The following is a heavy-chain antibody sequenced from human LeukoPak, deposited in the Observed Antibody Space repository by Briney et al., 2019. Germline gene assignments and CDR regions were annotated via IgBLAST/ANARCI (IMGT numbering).Heavy chain of an antibody. J-gene: IGHJ6*03. CDR1: GFTFSIYW. CDR2: ISGSGGST. CDR3: AKVYCSSTSCYTGYYYYMDV. D-gene: IGHD2-2*02. V-gene: IGHV3-23*01. Sequence: PGGSLRLSCAASGFTFSIYWMSWVRQAPGKGLEWVSAISGSGGSTYYADSVKGRFTISRDNSKNTLYLQMNSLRAEDTAVYYCAKVYCSSTSCYTGYYYYMDVWGKGTTVTVSS.